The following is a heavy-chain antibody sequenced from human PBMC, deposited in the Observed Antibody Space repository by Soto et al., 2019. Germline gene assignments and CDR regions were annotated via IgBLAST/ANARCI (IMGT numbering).Heavy chain of an antibody. V-gene: IGHV4-39*01. CDR2: IYYSGST. J-gene: IGHJ6*02. CDR3: ARLNAGTTYYYYGXDV. D-gene: IGHD1-7*01. CDR1: GPPISSRSYH. Sequence: SESLPLTSIRFGPPISSRSYHWGWIRQPPGKGLEWIGSIYYSGSTYYNPSLKSRVTISVDTSKNQFSLKLSSVTAADTALYYCARLNAGTTYYYYGXDVWGQGTTVT.